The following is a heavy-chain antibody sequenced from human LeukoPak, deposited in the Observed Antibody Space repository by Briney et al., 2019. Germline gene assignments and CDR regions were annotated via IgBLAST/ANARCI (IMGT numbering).Heavy chain of an antibody. CDR1: GYTFTSYG. CDR2: ISAYNGNT. D-gene: IGHD6-19*01. V-gene: IGHV1-18*01. CDR3: XXXXXXXXXXXXXSSGSLLRAPLLDY. J-gene: IGHJ4*02. Sequence: ASVKVSCKASGYTFTSYGISWVRQAPGQGLEWMGWISAYNGNTNYAQKLQGRVTMTTDTSTSTAYMELRSLRSDDTAVYYCXXXXXXXXXXXXXSSGSLLRAPLLDYWGQGTLVTVSS.